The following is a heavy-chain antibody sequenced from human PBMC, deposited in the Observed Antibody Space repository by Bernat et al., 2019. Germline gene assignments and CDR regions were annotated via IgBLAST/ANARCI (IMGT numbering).Heavy chain of an antibody. Sequence: EVQLLESGGGSIQPGGSLRLSCAASGFTLSNYAMSWVRQAPGKGLEWVSVITGGGGSTNYADSVKGRFTISRDNSKNTLYLQMNSLRAEDTAVYYWAKQPAVAKGFYFDYWGQGTLVTVSS. V-gene: IGHV3-23*01. CDR1: GFTLSNYA. CDR2: ITGGGGST. CDR3: AKQPAVAKGFYFDY. J-gene: IGHJ4*02. D-gene: IGHD2-2*01.